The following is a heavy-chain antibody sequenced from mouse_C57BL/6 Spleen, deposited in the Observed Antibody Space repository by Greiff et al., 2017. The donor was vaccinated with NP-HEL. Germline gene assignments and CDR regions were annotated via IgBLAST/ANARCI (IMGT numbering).Heavy chain of an antibody. V-gene: IGHV5-4*03. CDR1: GFTFSSYA. J-gene: IGHJ1*03. CDR3: AGITTVVAHYWYFDV. CDR2: ISDGGSYT. Sequence: EVMLVESGGGLVKPGGSLKLSCAASGFTFSSYAMSWVRQTPEKRLEWVATISDGGSYTYYPDNVKGRFTISRDNAKNNLYLQMSHLKSEDTAMYYCAGITTVVAHYWYFDVWGTGTTVTVSS. D-gene: IGHD1-1*01.